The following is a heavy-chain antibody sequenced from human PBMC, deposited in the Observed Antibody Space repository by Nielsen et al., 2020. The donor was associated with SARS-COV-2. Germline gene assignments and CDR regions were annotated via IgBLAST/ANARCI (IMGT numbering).Heavy chain of an antibody. Sequence: VRQAPGKGLEWVGRIKSKTDGGTTDYAAPVKGRFTISRDDSKNTLYLQMNSLKTEDTAVYYCARGNYDFWSGYYPYYYYYYMDVWGKGTTVTVSS. J-gene: IGHJ6*03. CDR3: ARGNYDFWSGYYPYYYYYYMDV. D-gene: IGHD3-3*01. V-gene: IGHV3-15*01. CDR2: IKSKTDGGTT.